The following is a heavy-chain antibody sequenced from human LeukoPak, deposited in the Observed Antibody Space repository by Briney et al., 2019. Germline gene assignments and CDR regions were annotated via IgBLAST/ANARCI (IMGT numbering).Heavy chain of an antibody. D-gene: IGHD2-2*01. CDR2: ISGSGGST. CDR3: AKDSSFFTSSPMNY. Sequence: PGGSLRLSCAASGFTFSSYSMNWVRQAPGKGLEWVSVISGSGGSTYYADSVKGRFTISRDNSKNTLYLQMNSLRAEDTAVYYCAKDSSFFTSSPMNYWGQGTLVTVSS. J-gene: IGHJ4*02. CDR1: GFTFSSYS. V-gene: IGHV3-23*01.